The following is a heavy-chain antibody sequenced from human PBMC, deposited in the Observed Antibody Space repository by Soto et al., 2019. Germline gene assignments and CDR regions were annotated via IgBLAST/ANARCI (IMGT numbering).Heavy chain of an antibody. Sequence: VQLLESGGGLIQPGGSLGLSCVASGFTFSSYAMNWVRQGPGTGLEWVAVIDSDDGKTYYANAVKGRFSISRDNSKNTLFLQMNSLRVEDTATYYCVKAGYTSGLLWGQGTLVTV. D-gene: IGHD6-25*01. J-gene: IGHJ4*02. CDR2: IDSDDGKT. CDR1: GFTFSSYA. V-gene: IGHV3-23*01. CDR3: VKAGYTSGLL.